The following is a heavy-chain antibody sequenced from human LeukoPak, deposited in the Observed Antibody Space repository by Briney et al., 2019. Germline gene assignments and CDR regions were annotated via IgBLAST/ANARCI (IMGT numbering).Heavy chain of an antibody. CDR2: IRYDGSNK. CDR3: GSVPAMVREVMDPNNHTFDY. D-gene: IGHD3-10*01. Sequence: GGSLRLSCAASGFTFSSYGMHWVRQAPGKGLEWVAFIRYDGSNKYYADSVKGRFTISRDNSKNTLYLQMNSLRAEDTAVYYCGSVPAMVREVMDPNNHTFDYWAREPWSPSPQ. V-gene: IGHV3-30*02. J-gene: IGHJ4*02. CDR1: GFTFSSYG.